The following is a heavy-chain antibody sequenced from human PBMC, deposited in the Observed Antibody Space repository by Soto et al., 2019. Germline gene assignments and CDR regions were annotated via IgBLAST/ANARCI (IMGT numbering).Heavy chain of an antibody. V-gene: IGHV3-30*03. Sequence: GGSLRLSCAASGFTFSSYGMHWVRQAPGKGLEWVAVISYDGTNNYYTESVKGRFTISRDNSKNTLFLQMNSLRAEDTALYYCARSGITMVRGVIISRNWFDPWGQGTLVTVSS. D-gene: IGHD3-10*01. CDR1: GFTFSSYG. CDR2: ISYDGTNN. CDR3: ARSGITMVRGVIISRNWFDP. J-gene: IGHJ5*02.